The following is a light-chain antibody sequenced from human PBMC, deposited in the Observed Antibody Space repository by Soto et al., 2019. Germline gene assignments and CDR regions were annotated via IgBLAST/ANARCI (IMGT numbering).Light chain of an antibody. CDR2: AAS. CDR1: QDIASY. CDR3: QQLNVNLL. J-gene: IGKJ2*01. Sequence: IQLTQSPSSLSASIGDRVTITCRASQDIASYLAWYQQKPGNAPKLPIYAASTLHSGVPSRFSGSGSGTDFTLTISSLQPEDFVTYYCQQLNVNLLFGQGTKLEIK. V-gene: IGKV1-9*01.